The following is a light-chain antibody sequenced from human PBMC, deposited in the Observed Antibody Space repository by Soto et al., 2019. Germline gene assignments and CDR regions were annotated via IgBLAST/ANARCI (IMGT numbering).Light chain of an antibody. J-gene: IGKJ4*01. Sequence: DIVLTQPPATLSLSAGERATLSCRASQSVSSYLARYQQKPGQAPRLLMYGAASRATGIPDRISGSGSGTELSLIISRVVHEDVFVYYCQQYDSTPGLTFGGGPKVDI. V-gene: IGKV3-20*01. CDR3: QQYDSTPGLT. CDR2: GAA. CDR1: QSVSSY.